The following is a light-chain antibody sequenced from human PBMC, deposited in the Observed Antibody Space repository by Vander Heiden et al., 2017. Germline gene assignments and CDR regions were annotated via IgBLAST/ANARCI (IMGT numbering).Light chain of an antibody. CDR1: SSDVGGYNY. J-gene: IGLJ2*01. Sequence: QSALTHPPSASGSLGQSVTISCTGTSSDVGGYNYVSWYQQYPGKAPKLMIYEVSKRPSGVPDRFSGSKSGNTASLTVSGLQAEDEADYYCSSYAGSNNLVFGGGTKLTVL. CDR2: EVS. V-gene: IGLV2-8*01. CDR3: SSYAGSNNLV.